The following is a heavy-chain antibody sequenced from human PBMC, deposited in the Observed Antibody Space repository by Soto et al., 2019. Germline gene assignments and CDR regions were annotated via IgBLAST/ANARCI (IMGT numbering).Heavy chain of an antibody. CDR3: AKGKSGSWPYYFDY. CDR2: IWYDGTNK. CDR1: GFTFSSYG. Sequence: QVQLVESGGGVVQPGRSLRLSCAASGFTFSSYGMHWVRQAPGKGLEWVTVIWYDGTNKYYADSVKGRFTISRDNSKNTLYLHLNSLRAEDTALYYCAKGKSGSWPYYFDYWGQGTPVTVSS. V-gene: IGHV3-33*06. D-gene: IGHD1-26*01. J-gene: IGHJ4*02.